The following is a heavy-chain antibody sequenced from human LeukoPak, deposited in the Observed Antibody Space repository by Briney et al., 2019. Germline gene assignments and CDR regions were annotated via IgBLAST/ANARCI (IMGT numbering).Heavy chain of an antibody. D-gene: IGHD2-15*01. CDR2: IYYSGST. J-gene: IGHJ5*02. CDR1: GGSISSSTYY. V-gene: IGHV4-30-4*01. CDR3: AGYCSGGSCYPPDGGTRFGP. Sequence: KPSETLSLTCTVSGGSISSSTYYWSWIRQPPGKGLEWIGYIYYSGSTYYNPSLKSRVTISVDTSKNQFSLKLSSVTAADTAVYYCAGYCSGGSCYPPDGGTRFGPWGQGTLVTVSS.